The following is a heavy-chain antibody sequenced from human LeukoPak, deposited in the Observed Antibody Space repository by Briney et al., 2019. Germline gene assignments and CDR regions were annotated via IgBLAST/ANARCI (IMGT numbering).Heavy chain of an antibody. CDR1: GYTFTGYY. CDR3: ARDVVGAKTVYYFDY. D-gene: IGHD1-26*01. Sequence: ASVKVSCKASGYTFTGYYMHWVRQAPGQGLEWMGWINPNSGGTNYAQKFQGRVTMTRDTSISTAYMELSRLRSDDTAVHYCARDVVGAKTVYYFDYWGQGTLVTVSS. J-gene: IGHJ4*02. V-gene: IGHV1-2*02. CDR2: INPNSGGT.